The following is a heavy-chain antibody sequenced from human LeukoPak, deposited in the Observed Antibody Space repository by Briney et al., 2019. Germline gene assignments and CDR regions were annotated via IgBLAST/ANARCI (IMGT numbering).Heavy chain of an antibody. CDR2: IYYSGST. CDR3: ARFIARGSYYNVFAFDI. J-gene: IGHJ3*02. D-gene: IGHD3-10*01. V-gene: IGHV4-30-4*08. Sequence: SETLSLTCTVSGGSISSGDYYWSWIRQPPGKGLEWIGYIYYSGSTYYNPSLKSRVTISVDKSKNQFSLKLSSVTAADTAVYYCARFIARGSYYNVFAFDIWGQGTMVTVSS. CDR1: GGSISSGDYY.